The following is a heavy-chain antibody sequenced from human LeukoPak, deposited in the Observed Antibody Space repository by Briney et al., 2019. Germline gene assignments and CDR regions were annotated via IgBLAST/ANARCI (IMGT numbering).Heavy chain of an antibody. CDR1: GYTFTDYY. V-gene: IGHV1-2*02. CDR2: INPNSGGP. J-gene: IGHJ4*02. D-gene: IGHD3-10*01. Sequence: ASVKVSCKASGYTFTDYYMHWVRQAPGHGLEWMGWINPNSGGPKYAQNFQGRVTMTRHTSISTAYMELSRLRSDDTAVYYCACGLFSGSYHVGYWGQGTLVTVSS. CDR3: ACGLFSGSYHVGY.